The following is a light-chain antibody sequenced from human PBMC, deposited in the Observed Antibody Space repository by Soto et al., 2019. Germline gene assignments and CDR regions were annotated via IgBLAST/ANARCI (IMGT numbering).Light chain of an antibody. CDR3: QQYNNWWT. Sequence: EIVMTQSPATLSVSPGERATLSCRASQSVSSSLAWYQQKPGQAPRLLIYGASTRATGIPARFSGSGSGTEFTLTISSLQSEDFAVYYCQQYNNWWTFGQGTKVDI. CDR2: GAS. V-gene: IGKV3-15*01. J-gene: IGKJ1*01. CDR1: QSVSSS.